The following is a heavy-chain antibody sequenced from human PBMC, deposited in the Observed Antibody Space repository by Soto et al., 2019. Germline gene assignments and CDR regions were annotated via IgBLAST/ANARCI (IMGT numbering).Heavy chain of an antibody. J-gene: IGHJ3*02. D-gene: IGHD4-17*01. Sequence: GASVKVSCKASGGTFSSYAISWVRQAPGQGLEWMGGIIPIFGTANYAQKFQGRVTITADESTSTAYMELSSLRSEDTAVYYCSLLRELYGDYDPDAFDIWGQGTMVTVSS. CDR1: GGTFSSYA. CDR2: IIPIFGTA. CDR3: SLLRELYGDYDPDAFDI. V-gene: IGHV1-69*13.